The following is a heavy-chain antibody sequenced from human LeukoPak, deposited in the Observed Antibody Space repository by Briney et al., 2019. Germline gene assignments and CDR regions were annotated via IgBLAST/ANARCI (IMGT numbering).Heavy chain of an antibody. CDR2: ISHDGANK. CDR3: ASEDVDTGDF. CDR1: GFTFSNSA. Sequence: PGGSLRLSCAGSGFTFSNSAIHWVRLAPGKGLEWVAFISHDGANKYFSHSVDGRFTVSRLNSQNTAYLQMSNLRPEDTAIYYCASEDVDTGDFWGQGTLVTVSS. D-gene: IGHD5-18*01. V-gene: IGHV3-30*04. J-gene: IGHJ4*02.